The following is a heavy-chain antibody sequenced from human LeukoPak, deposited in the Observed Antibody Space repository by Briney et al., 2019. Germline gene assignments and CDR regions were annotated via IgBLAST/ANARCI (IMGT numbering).Heavy chain of an antibody. CDR3: ARDALYYYGSGSLYD. J-gene: IGHJ4*02. CDR2: ISAYNGNT. Sequence: ASVKVSCKASGYTFTSYGISWVRQAPGQGLEWMGWISAYNGNTNYAQKLQGRVTMTTDTSTSTAYMELRSLRSDDTAVYYCARDALYYYGSGSLYDWGQGTLVTVSS. V-gene: IGHV1-18*01. D-gene: IGHD3-10*01. CDR1: GYTFTSYG.